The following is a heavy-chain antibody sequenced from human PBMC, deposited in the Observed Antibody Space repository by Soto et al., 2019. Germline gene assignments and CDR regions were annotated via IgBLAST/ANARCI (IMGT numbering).Heavy chain of an antibody. CDR3: ARGVQWDFLSDY. CDR1: GYSFTRYY. J-gene: IGHJ4*02. CDR2: ISAYNGNT. V-gene: IGHV1-18*01. Sequence: QFQLVQSGAEVKKPGASVKVSCKASGYSFTRYYINWVRQAPGQGLEWMGWISAYNGNTHYEEKLKGIVTLTTDTSTSTAYMELRSLRSDDTAVDFCARGVQWDFLSDYWGQGTLVTVSS. D-gene: IGHD1-26*01.